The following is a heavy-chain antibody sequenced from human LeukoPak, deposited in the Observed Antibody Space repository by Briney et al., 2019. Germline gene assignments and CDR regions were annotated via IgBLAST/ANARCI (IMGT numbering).Heavy chain of an antibody. V-gene: IGHV3-23*01. D-gene: IGHD5-24*01. Sequence: RGSLRLSCAASGFTFSSYAMSWVRQAPGKGLEWVSSIIGSGDSTYYAGSVKGRFSISRDNSKNTLSLQMNSLRVEDTAVYYCARAMVEMTTILYYFDYWGQGT. CDR2: IIGSGDST. J-gene: IGHJ4*02. CDR3: ARAMVEMTTILYYFDY. CDR1: GFTFSSYA.